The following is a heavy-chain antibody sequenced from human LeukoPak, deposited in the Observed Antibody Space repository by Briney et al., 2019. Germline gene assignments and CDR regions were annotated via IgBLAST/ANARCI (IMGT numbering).Heavy chain of an antibody. CDR2: INPNSGAT. CDR1: GYTFTGYY. D-gene: IGHD3-3*01. Sequence: EASVKVSCKASGYTFTGYYMHWVRQAPGQGLEWMGWINPNSGATDYAQKFQGRVTMTRDTSISTAYMDLISLTSDDTAVYYCAKAPPKEHDFWSGYYNYMDVWGKGTTVTVSS. CDR3: AKAPPKEHDFWSGYYNYMDV. V-gene: IGHV1-2*02. J-gene: IGHJ6*03.